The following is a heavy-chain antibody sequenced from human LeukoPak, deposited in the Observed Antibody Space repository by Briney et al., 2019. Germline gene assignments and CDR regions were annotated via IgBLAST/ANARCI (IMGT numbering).Heavy chain of an antibody. CDR2: ISYDGSNR. D-gene: IGHD3-22*01. CDR1: GFTFSSYG. V-gene: IGHV3-30*18. Sequence: GGSLRLSCAASGFTFSSYGMHGVRQAPGRGLEGVGVISYDGSNRYYGDSVKGRFTISRDNSKNTLYLQMNSLRAQDTAVYYSAKDHDSSGYGYWGQGTLVTVSS. J-gene: IGHJ4*02. CDR3: AKDHDSSGYGY.